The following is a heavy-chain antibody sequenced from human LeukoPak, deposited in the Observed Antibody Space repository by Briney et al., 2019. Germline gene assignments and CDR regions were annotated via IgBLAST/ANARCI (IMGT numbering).Heavy chain of an antibody. D-gene: IGHD3-10*01. Sequence: GGSLRLACAASGFTFRSYAMGWVRQAPGKGLEWVSIISASGGSTYYADSVKGRFTISRDKSKNYLQMNSLRGDDTAIYYCAKDVRVGEYYGSGSYFDYWGQGTLVTVSS. V-gene: IGHV3-23*01. CDR2: ISASGGST. CDR1: GFTFRSYA. J-gene: IGHJ4*02. CDR3: AKDVRVGEYYGSGSYFDY.